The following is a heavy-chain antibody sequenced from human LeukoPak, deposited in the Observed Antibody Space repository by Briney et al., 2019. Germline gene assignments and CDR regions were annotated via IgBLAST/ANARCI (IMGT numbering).Heavy chain of an antibody. V-gene: IGHV3-66*01. J-gene: IGHJ4*01. CDR1: GFTVSSNY. CDR3: ARVRPSMTTSPYFDY. D-gene: IGHD4-17*01. Sequence: GGSLRLSCAASGFTVSSNYMSWVRQAPGKGLEWVSVIYSGGSTYYADSVKGRFTISRDNSKNTLYLQMNSLRAEDTAVYYCARVRPSMTTSPYFDYWGQGTLVTVSS. CDR2: IYSGGST.